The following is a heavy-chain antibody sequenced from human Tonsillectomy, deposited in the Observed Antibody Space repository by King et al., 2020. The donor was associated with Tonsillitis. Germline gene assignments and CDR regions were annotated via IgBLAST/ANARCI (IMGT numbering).Heavy chain of an antibody. CDR3: AREGDCSTTSCDGWFDP. Sequence: VPLVASAAAVTKPGASVKVSCKASGSTFTGYYLHWVRQAPGQGLEWMGWIHSNSGGTNSAQKFQGRVTMTRDTSINPAYMELSRLRSDDTAVYYCAREGDCSTTSCDGWFDPWGQGTLVTVSS. D-gene: IGHD2-2*01. CDR1: GSTFTGYY. J-gene: IGHJ5*02. CDR2: IHSNSGGT. V-gene: IGHV1-2*02.